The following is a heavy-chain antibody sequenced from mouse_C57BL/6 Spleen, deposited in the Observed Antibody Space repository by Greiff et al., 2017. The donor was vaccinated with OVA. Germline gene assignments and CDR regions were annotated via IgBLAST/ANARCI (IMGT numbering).Heavy chain of an antibody. V-gene: IGHV1-66*01. D-gene: IGHD2-4*01. CDR3: ARIDYGDYYAMDY. CDR2: IYPGSGNT. CDR1: GYSFTSYY. Sequence: QVQLQQSGPELVKPGASVKISCKASGYSFTSYYIHWVKQRPGQGLEWIGWIYPGSGNTKYNEKFKGKATLTADTSSSTAYMQLSSLTSEDSAVYYSARIDYGDYYAMDYWGQGTSVTVSS. J-gene: IGHJ4*01.